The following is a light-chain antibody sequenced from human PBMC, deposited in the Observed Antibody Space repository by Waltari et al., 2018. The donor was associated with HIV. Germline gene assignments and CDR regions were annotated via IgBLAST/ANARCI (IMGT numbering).Light chain of an antibody. CDR2: DAS. CDR1: QTVSSS. J-gene: IGKJ2*01. CDR3: LQCSVWPLFT. Sequence: EIVLTQSPATLSLSPGERATLSCRASQTVSSSLAWYQQRPGQAPRLLIYDASIRAAGIPARFRGSGSGTDFSLTITGLEPEDSAVYYCLQCSVWPLFTFGQGTTLEIK. V-gene: IGKV3-11*01.